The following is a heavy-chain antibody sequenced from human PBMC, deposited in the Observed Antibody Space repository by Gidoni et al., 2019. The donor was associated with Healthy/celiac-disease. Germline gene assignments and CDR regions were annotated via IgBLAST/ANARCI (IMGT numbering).Heavy chain of an antibody. CDR3: AKDDSASVIVVVPAALNFDY. CDR2: ISGSGGST. J-gene: IGHJ4*02. D-gene: IGHD2-2*01. V-gene: IGHV3-23*01. Sequence: PGKGLEWVSAISGSGGSTYYADSVKGRFTISRDNSKNTLYLQMNSLRAEDTAVYYCAKDDSASVIVVVPAALNFDYWGQGTLVTVSS.